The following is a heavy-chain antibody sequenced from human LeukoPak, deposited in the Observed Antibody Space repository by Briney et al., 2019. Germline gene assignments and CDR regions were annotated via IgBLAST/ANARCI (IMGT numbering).Heavy chain of an antibody. D-gene: IGHD1-26*01. CDR2: INTDGSST. V-gene: IGHV3-74*01. Sequence: GGSLRLSCAASGFTFSSYWMHWVRQAPGKGLVWASRINTDGSSTSYADSVKGRFTISRDNAKNTLYLQMNSLRAEDTAVYYCARDGGSSWYYYYMDVWGKGTTVTVSS. CDR3: ARDGGSSWYYYYMDV. CDR1: GFTFSSYW. J-gene: IGHJ6*03.